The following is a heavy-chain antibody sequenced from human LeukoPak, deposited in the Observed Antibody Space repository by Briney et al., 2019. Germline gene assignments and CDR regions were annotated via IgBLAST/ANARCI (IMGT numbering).Heavy chain of an antibody. D-gene: IGHD3-9*01. Sequence: GGSLRLSCAASGFTFDDYTMHWVRQAPGKGLEWVSLISWDGGSTYYADSVKGRFTISRDNSKNSLYLQMNSLRTEDTALYYCAKGYDILTGSYYFDYWGQGTLVTVSS. CDR2: ISWDGGST. J-gene: IGHJ4*02. CDR3: AKGYDILTGSYYFDY. CDR1: GFTFDDYT. V-gene: IGHV3-43*01.